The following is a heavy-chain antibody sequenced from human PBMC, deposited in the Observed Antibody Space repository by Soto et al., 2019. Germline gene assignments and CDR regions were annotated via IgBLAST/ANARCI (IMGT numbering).Heavy chain of an antibody. CDR1: GFTFSVYA. CDR3: AKDRTFGPPLVRFDS. D-gene: IGHD6-6*01. J-gene: IGHJ4*02. V-gene: IGHV3-23*01. CDR2: ISGNGGST. Sequence: LRLSCGASGFTFSVYAMTWVRQAPGKGLEWVSAISGNGGSTYYADSVKGRFTISRDNSKSTLHLQMNSLRVEDTAVYYCAKDRTFGPPLVRFDSWGQGTLVTVSS.